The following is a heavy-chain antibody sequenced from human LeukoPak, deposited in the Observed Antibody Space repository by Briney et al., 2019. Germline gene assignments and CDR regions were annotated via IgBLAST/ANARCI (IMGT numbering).Heavy chain of an antibody. D-gene: IGHD2-15*01. CDR3: AISGGLNPGGY. CDR1: GYTFTSYY. V-gene: IGHV1-46*01. J-gene: IGHJ4*02. CDR2: INPSGGST. Sequence: ASVKVSCKASGYTFTSYYMHWVRQAPGQGLEWMGIINPSGGSTSYAQKFQGRVTMTRDTSTSTVYMELSSLRSEDTAVYYCAISGGLNPGGYWGQGTLVTVSS.